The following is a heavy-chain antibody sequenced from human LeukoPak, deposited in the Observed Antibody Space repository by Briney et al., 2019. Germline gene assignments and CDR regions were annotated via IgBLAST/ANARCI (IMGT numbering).Heavy chain of an antibody. CDR3: ARGPLVEEQLVLYYYGMDV. D-gene: IGHD6-13*01. Sequence: PGGSLRLSCAASGFTFSSYWMSWVRQAPGKGLEWVANIKQDGSEKYYVDSVKGRFTISRDNAKNSLYLQMNSLRAEDTAVYYCARGPLVEEQLVLYYYGMDVWGQGTTVTVSS. V-gene: IGHV3-7*03. J-gene: IGHJ6*02. CDR1: GFTFSSYW. CDR2: IKQDGSEK.